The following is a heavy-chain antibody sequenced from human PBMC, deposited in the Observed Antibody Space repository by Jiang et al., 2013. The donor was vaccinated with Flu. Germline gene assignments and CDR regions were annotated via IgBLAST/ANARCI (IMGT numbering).Heavy chain of an antibody. CDR3: ARNYGSGPRSAFDI. J-gene: IGHJ3*02. V-gene: IGHV4-4*07. CDR1: GGSISSYY. CDR2: IYTSGST. Sequence: LLKPSETLSLTCTVSGGSISSYYWSWIRQPAGKGLEWIGRIYTSGSTNYNPSLKSRVTMSVDTSKNQFSLKLSSVTAADTAVYYCARNYGSGPRSAFDIWGQGTMVTVSS. D-gene: IGHD3-10*01.